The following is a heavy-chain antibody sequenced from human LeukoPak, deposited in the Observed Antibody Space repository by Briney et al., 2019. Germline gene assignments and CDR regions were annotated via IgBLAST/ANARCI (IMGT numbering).Heavy chain of an antibody. V-gene: IGHV4-39*01. Sequence: SETLSLTCNVSGGSIGTSTSYYWGWIRQPPGKGLDWIGSIYHNGETSYTPSLTGRLTISVDTSKSEFSLSLRSVTAADTAVYYCARHRAAQLSKFDFWGQGTLVTVSS. CDR3: ARHRAAQLSKFDF. CDR1: GGSIGTSTSYY. CDR2: IYHNGET. J-gene: IGHJ4*02. D-gene: IGHD1-1*01.